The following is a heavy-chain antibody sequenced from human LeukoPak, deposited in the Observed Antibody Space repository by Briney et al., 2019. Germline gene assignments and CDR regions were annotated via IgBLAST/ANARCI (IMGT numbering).Heavy chain of an antibody. J-gene: IGHJ4*02. CDR1: GGSISSSSYY. CDR3: ARHQNYDILTGYYHPYFDY. Sequence: SETLSLTCTVSGGSISSSSYYWGWIRQPPGKGLEWIGSIYYSGSTYYNPSLKSRVTISVDTSKNQFSLKLSSVTAADTAVYYCARHQNYDILTGYYHPYFDYWGQGTLVTVSS. D-gene: IGHD3-9*01. V-gene: IGHV4-39*01. CDR2: IYYSGST.